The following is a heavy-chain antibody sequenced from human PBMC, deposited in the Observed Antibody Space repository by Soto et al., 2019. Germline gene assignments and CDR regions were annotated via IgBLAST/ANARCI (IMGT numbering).Heavy chain of an antibody. CDR3: ARGQRFSDWFDP. J-gene: IGHJ5*02. D-gene: IGHD3-3*01. Sequence: QVDLQESGPGLVKPSETLSLTCTVSGGAINSYYWTWIRQPAGKGLEWIGRIYSSGSTKYNPSLQSRGTMSLDTSKNPFSLRLTSVTAADTAVYYCARGQRFSDWFDPWGQGTLVTVSS. CDR1: GGAINSYY. V-gene: IGHV4-4*07. CDR2: IYSSGST.